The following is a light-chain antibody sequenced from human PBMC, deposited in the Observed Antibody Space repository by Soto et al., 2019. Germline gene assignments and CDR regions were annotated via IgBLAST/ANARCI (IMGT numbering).Light chain of an antibody. V-gene: IGKV3-15*01. CDR3: QQYNDGPFT. J-gene: IGKJ5*01. CDR2: GAS. CDR1: QSVSSSY. Sequence: EIVLTQSPGTLSLSPGERATLSCKTSQSVSSSYLAWYQQKPGQAPRLLTYGASTRATGIPARFSGSGSGTEFTLTISSLQSEDFAVYYCQQYNDGPFTFGQGTRLEIK.